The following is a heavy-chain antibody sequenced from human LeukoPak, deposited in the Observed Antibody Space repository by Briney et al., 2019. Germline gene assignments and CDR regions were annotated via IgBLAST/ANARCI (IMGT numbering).Heavy chain of an antibody. J-gene: IGHJ4*02. CDR2: INHSGST. V-gene: IGHV4-34*01. CDR1: GGSFSGYY. D-gene: IGHD3-10*01. Sequence: SETLSLTCAVYGGSFSGYYWSWIRQPPGKGLEWIGEINHSGSTNYNPSLKSRVTISVDTSKNQFSLKLSSVTAADTAVYYCAGSGYYGSGSYLRLDYWGQGTLVTVSS. CDR3: AGSGYYGSGSYLRLDY.